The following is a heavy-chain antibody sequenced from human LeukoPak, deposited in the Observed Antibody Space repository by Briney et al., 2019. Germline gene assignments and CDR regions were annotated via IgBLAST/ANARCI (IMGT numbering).Heavy chain of an antibody. CDR2: IYTSGST. J-gene: IGHJ4*02. Sequence: MPSETLSLTCTVSGGSISSSSYYWSWIRQPAGKGLEWIGRIYTSGSTNYNPSLKSRVTMSVDTSKNQFSLKLSSVTAADTAVYYCARKYCSGGSCYYDYWGQGTLVTVSS. CDR3: ARKYCSGGSCYYDY. CDR1: GGSISSSSYY. D-gene: IGHD2-15*01. V-gene: IGHV4-61*02.